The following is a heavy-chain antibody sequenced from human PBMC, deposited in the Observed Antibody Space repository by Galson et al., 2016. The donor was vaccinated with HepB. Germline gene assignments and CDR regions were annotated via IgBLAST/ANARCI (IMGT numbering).Heavy chain of an antibody. CDR2: INTKTGNP. Sequence: SVKVSCKASGYNFPDYSINWVRQAPGHGLEWMGWINTKTGNPTSAQGLSGRFAFSLDTSISTTHLEISSLKAEDTAVYYCATSLATRPPSSPRLDGIDIWGQGTRVTVSS. J-gene: IGHJ3*02. CDR1: GYNFPDYS. D-gene: IGHD2-15*01. V-gene: IGHV7-4-1*02. CDR3: ATSLATRPPSSPRLDGIDI.